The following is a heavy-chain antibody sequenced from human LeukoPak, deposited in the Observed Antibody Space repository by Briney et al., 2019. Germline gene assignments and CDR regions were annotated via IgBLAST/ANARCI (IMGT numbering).Heavy chain of an antibody. CDR2: ISGSGGST. CDR1: GFTFSSYA. CDR3: ANLGCSGYVRRDY. V-gene: IGHV3-23*01. Sequence: PGGSLRLSCAASGFTFSSYAMSWVRQAPGKGLEWVSAISGSGGSTYYADSVKGRFTISRDNSKNTLYLQMNSLRAEDTAVYYCANLGCSGYVRRDYWGQGTLVTVSS. D-gene: IGHD5-12*01. J-gene: IGHJ4*02.